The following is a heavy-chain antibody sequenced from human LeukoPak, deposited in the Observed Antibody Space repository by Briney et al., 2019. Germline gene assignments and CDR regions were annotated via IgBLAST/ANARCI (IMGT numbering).Heavy chain of an antibody. J-gene: IGHJ6*03. D-gene: IGHD3-3*01. CDR1: GGSISSYY. CDR2: IYTSGST. V-gene: IGHV4-4*07. CDR3: ARVYHYDFWSTDYYYYMDV. Sequence: PSETLSPTCTVSGGSISSYYWSWIRQPAGKGLEWIGRIYTSGSTNYNPSLKSRVTMSVDTSKNQFSLKLSSVTAADTAVYYCARVYHYDFWSTDYYYYMDVWGKGTTVTVSS.